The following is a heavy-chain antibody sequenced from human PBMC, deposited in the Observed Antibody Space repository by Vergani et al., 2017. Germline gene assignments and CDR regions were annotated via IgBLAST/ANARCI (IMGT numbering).Heavy chain of an antibody. Sequence: EVDLVESGGGLVQPGGSLRLSCAASGFTVSSNYMSWVRQAPGKGLEWVSAIGTAGDTYYPGSVKGRFTISRENAKNSLYLQMNGLRAGDTAVYYCARRDSSSPALDYWGQGTLVTVSS. CDR1: GFTVSSNY. J-gene: IGHJ4*02. V-gene: IGHV3-13*01. CDR3: ARRDSSSPALDY. D-gene: IGHD6-6*01. CDR2: IGTAGDT.